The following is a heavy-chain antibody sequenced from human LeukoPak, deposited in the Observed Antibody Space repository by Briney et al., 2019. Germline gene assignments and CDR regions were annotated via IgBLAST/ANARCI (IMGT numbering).Heavy chain of an antibody. J-gene: IGHJ4*02. CDR2: IYPGDSDN. Sequence: GESLKISCKGSGYSFTSYRIGWVRPIPGKGLEWVGIIYPGDSDNRYSPFFQGQVTISADKSISTAYLQWSSLKASDTAMYYCARTPNLYGDYGRFDYWGQGTLVTVSS. V-gene: IGHV5-51*01. D-gene: IGHD4-17*01. CDR3: ARTPNLYGDYGRFDY. CDR1: GYSFTSYR.